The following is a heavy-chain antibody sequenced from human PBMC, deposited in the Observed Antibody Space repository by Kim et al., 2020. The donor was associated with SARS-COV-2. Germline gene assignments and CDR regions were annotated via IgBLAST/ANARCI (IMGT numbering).Heavy chain of an antibody. CDR3: ARCRGRWELLGWFDP. V-gene: IGHV4-34*01. D-gene: IGHD1-26*01. J-gene: IGHJ5*02. Sequence: PSLRSRVTITVDTSKNQFSLKLSSVTAADTAVYYCARCRGRWELLGWFDPWGQGTLVTVSS.